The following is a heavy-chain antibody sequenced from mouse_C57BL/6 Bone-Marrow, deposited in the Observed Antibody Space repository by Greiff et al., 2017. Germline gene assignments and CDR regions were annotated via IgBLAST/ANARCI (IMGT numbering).Heavy chain of an antibody. V-gene: IGHV1-76*01. J-gene: IGHJ2*01. CDR3: ASPLLRFYYFDY. Sequence: VQLQQSGAELVRPGASVKLSCKASGYTFTDYYINWVKPRPGQGLEWIARIYPGSGNTYYNEKFKGKATLTAEKSSSTAYMQLSSLTSEDSAVYSCASPLLRFYYFDYWGQGTTLTVSS. CDR1: GYTFTDYY. CDR2: IYPGSGNT. D-gene: IGHD1-1*01.